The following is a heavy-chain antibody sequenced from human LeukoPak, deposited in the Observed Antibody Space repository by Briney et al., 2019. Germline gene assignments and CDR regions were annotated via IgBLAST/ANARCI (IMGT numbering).Heavy chain of an antibody. D-gene: IGHD3-10*02. CDR1: GFTVTSNY. CDR3: VELGITMIGGV. Sequence: GGSLRLSCAASGFTVTSNYMSWVRQAPGKGLEWVSVIYSGYSTYYADSVKGRFTISRDNAKNSLYLQMNSLRAEDTAVYYCVELGITMIGGVWGKGTTVTISS. J-gene: IGHJ6*04. CDR2: IYSGYST. V-gene: IGHV3-66*01.